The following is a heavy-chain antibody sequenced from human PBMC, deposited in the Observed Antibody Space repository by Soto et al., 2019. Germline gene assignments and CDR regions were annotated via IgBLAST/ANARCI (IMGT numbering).Heavy chain of an antibody. J-gene: IGHJ5*02. CDR3: VRRHVSATGIDWFDP. CDR2: INAANGDT. CDR1: GYTFTSYG. V-gene: IGHV1-3*01. D-gene: IGHD6-13*01. Sequence: VASVKVSCKASGYTFTSYGIHLVRQAPGQRLEWMGWINAANGDTKYSPKFQGRVTITRDTSASTAYMELSSLRSEDTAVYYCVRRHVSATGIDWFDPWGQGTLVTVSS.